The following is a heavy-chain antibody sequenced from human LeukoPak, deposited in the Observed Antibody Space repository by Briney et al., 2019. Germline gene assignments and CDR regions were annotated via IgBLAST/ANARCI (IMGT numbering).Heavy chain of an antibody. CDR2: ITNSGDA. CDR3: ARHVEHAAYFHH. Sequence: SETLSLTCTVAGVSISDFHWSWLRQSPEKGLEWIGWITNSGDANYNPSLESRFAMSAETTKRQLSLRVTSVTDADTAVYYCARHVEHAAYFHHWGQGILVTVSS. CDR1: GVSISDFH. J-gene: IGHJ4*02. V-gene: IGHV4-59*08. D-gene: IGHD1/OR15-1a*01.